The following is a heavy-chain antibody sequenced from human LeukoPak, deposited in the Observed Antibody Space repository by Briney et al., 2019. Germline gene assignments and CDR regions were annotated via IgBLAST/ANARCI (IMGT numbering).Heavy chain of an antibody. J-gene: IGHJ4*02. D-gene: IGHD2-2*02. CDR3: ARVTLDQLLYEFWYYFDY. CDR1: GGSISSYY. CDR2: IYYSGST. V-gene: IGHV4-59*01. Sequence: MTSETLSLTCTVSGGSISSYYWSWIRQPPGKGLEWIGYIYYSGSTNYSPSLKSRVTISVDTSKNQFSLKLSSVTAADTAVYYCARVTLDQLLYEFWYYFDYWGQGTLVTVSS.